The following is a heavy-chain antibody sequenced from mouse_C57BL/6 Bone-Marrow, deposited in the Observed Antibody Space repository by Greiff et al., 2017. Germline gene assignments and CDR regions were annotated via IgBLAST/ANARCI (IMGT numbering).Heavy chain of an antibody. CDR3: TRDQGEQLRFPFDY. Sequence: EVKLMESGEGLVKPGGSLKLSCAASGFTFSSYAMSWVRQTPEKRLEWVAYLSSGGDYIYYADTVKGRFTISRDNARNPLYLQMSSLKSEDTAMYYCTRDQGEQLRFPFDYWGQGTTLTVSS. J-gene: IGHJ2*01. V-gene: IGHV5-9-1*02. CDR1: GFTFSSYA. CDR2: LSSGGDYI. D-gene: IGHD3-2*02.